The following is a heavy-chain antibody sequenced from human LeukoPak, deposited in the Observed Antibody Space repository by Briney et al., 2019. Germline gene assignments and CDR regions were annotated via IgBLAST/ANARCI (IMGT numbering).Heavy chain of an antibody. V-gene: IGHV3-33*01. CDR1: GFTFSSYG. CDR2: IWYDGSNK. Sequence: GGSLRLSCAASGFTFSSYGMHWVRQAPGKGLEWVAVIWYDGSNKYYADSVKGRFTISRDNSKNTLYLQMNSLRAEDTAVYFCARSSPTMVSDAFDIWGQGTLVTVSS. D-gene: IGHD3-10*01. J-gene: IGHJ3*02. CDR3: ARSSPTMVSDAFDI.